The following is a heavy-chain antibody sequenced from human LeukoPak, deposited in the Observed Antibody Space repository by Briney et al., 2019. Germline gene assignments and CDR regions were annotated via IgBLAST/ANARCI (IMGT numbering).Heavy chain of an antibody. CDR1: GYTFTRYG. CDR2: ISAHKGNT. CDR3: ASVYYDIMTAYYRGSWFDS. J-gene: IGHJ5*01. D-gene: IGHD3-9*01. Sequence: ASVKVSCKASGYTFTRYGISWVRQAPGQGLEWMGWISAHKGNTNNAQKFQGRVTITTDTSTSTAYMELRSLRSDDTAVNYVASVYYDIMTAYYRGSWFDSWGQGTLVTVSS. V-gene: IGHV1-18*01.